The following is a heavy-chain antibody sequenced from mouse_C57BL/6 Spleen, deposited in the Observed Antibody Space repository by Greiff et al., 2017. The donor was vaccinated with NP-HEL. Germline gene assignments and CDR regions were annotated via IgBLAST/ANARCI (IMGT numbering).Heavy chain of an antibody. CDR1: GYAFSSYW. CDR3: ARLGSNYLDY. V-gene: IGHV1-80*01. D-gene: IGHD1-1*01. Sequence: VQLQQSGAELVKPGASVKISCKASGYAFSSYWMNWVKQRPGKGLEWIGQIYPGDGDTNYNGKFKGKATLTADKSSSPAYMQISSLTSEDTAVYFGARLGSNYLDYWGQGTTLTVSS. J-gene: IGHJ2*01. CDR2: IYPGDGDT.